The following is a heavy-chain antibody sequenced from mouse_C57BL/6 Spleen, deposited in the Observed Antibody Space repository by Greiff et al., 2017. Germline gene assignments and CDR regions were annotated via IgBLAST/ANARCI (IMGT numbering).Heavy chain of an antibody. D-gene: IGHD3-2*02. V-gene: IGHV1-82*01. J-gene: IGHJ3*01. CDR3: ARSRQLRLRWLFAY. CDR2: IYPGDGDT. Sequence: QVQLQQSGPELVKPGASVKISCKASGYAFSSSWMNWVKQRPGKGLEWIGRIYPGDGDTNYNGKFKGKATLTADKSSSTAYMQLSSLTSEDSAVYFCARSRQLRLRWLFAYWGQGTLVTVSA. CDR1: GYAFSSSW.